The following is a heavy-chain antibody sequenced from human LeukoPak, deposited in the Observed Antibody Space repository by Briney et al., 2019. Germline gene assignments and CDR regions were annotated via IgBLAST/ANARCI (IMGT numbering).Heavy chain of an antibody. CDR2: INSASNFI. CDR1: GFTFRTFT. J-gene: IGHJ4*02. CDR3: ARDSPYYFDSSGDYVSDY. D-gene: IGHD3-22*01. V-gene: IGHV3-21*01. Sequence: GGSLRLSCAASGFTFRTFTMNWVRQAPGKGLEWVSSINSASNFINYADSVKGRFTISRDNAKNSLYLQMSSLKVEDTAVYYCARDSPYYFDSSGDYVSDYWGQGALVTVSS.